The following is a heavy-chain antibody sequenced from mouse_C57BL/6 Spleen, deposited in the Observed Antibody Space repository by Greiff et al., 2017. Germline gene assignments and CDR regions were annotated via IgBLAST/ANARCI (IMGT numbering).Heavy chain of an antibody. D-gene: IGHD1-1*01. CDR3: ARLGNYYGNY. J-gene: IGHJ2*01. CDR1: GYAFSSSW. V-gene: IGHV1-82*01. CDR2: IYPGDGDT. Sequence: QVQLKESGPELVKPGASVKISCKASGYAFSSSWMNWVKQRPGKGLEWIGRIYPGDGDTNYNGKFKGKATLTADKSSSTAYMQLSSRTSEDSAVYFCARLGNYYGNYWGQGTTLTVSS.